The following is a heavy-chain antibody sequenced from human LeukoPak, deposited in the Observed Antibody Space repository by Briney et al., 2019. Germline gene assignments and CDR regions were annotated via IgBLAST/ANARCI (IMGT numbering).Heavy chain of an antibody. J-gene: IGHJ4*02. CDR2: ISSSGTTI. Sequence: GGSLRLSRAASGFTFSDYYMSWIRQAPGKGLEWVSYISSSGTTIYYADSVKGRLTISRDNAKNSLYLQMNSLRAEDTAVYCCARDAEPSPWNYYGSSGCYWSVWGQGTLVTVSS. V-gene: IGHV3-11*04. CDR3: ARDAEPSPWNYYGSSGCYWSV. CDR1: GFTFSDYY. D-gene: IGHD3-22*01.